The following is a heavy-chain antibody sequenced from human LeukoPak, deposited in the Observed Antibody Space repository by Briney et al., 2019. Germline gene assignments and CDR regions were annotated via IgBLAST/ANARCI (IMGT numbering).Heavy chain of an antibody. CDR1: GGSISSGDYY. Sequence: SETLSLTCTVSGGSISSGDYYWSWIRQPPGKGLEWIGYIYYSGSTYYNPSLKSRVTISVDTSKNQFSLKLSSVTAADTAVYYCASRPLGSGHDDGFDYYMDVWGKGTTVTVSS. D-gene: IGHD5-12*01. V-gene: IGHV4-30-4*08. J-gene: IGHJ6*03. CDR2: IYYSGST. CDR3: ASRPLGSGHDDGFDYYMDV.